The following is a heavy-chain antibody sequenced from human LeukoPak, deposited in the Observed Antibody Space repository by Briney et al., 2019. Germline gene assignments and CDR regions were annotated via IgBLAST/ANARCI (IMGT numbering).Heavy chain of an antibody. V-gene: IGHV4-4*02. CDR1: GGSISSSNW. Sequence: SETLSITCAVSGGSISSSNWWSWVRQPPGKGLEWIGEIYHSGSTNYNPSLKSRVTISVDKSKNQFSLKLSSVTAADTAVYYCARDKVISGWTYYFDYWGQGTLVTVSS. J-gene: IGHJ4*02. CDR2: IYHSGST. D-gene: IGHD6-19*01. CDR3: ARDKVISGWTYYFDY.